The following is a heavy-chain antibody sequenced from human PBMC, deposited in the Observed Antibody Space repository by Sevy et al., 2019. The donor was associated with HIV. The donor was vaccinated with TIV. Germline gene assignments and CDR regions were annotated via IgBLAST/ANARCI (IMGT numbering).Heavy chain of an antibody. CDR2: INRSGST. Sequence: SETLSLTCGVSGGSFSAYYWSWIRQPPGKGLEWIGEINRSGSTNYNPPLKSRVTISVDTSKKQFSLNLSSVTAADTAVYYCARVYSSAPHFDIWGQGTMVTVSS. CDR1: GGSFSAYY. CDR3: ARVYSSAPHFDI. V-gene: IGHV4-34*01. D-gene: IGHD6-19*01. J-gene: IGHJ3*02.